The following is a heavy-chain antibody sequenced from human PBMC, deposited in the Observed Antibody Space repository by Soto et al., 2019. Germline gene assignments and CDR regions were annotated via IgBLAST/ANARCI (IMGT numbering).Heavy chain of an antibody. D-gene: IGHD6-13*01. J-gene: IGHJ6*02. V-gene: IGHV1-8*01. CDR1: GYTFTSYD. Sequence: GASVKVSCKASGYTFTSYDINWVRQATGQVLEWMGWMNPNSGNTGYAQKFQGRVTMTRNTSISTAYMELSRLRSEDTAVYYCARGGAASWVLRYYGLEVWGQGTTVTVSS. CDR3: ARGGAASWVLRYYGLEV. CDR2: MNPNSGNT.